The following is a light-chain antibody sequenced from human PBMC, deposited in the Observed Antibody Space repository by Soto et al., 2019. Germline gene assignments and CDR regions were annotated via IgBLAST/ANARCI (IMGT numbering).Light chain of an antibody. CDR1: SSDVGSYNL. J-gene: IGLJ1*01. CDR3: CSYAGSGTYV. Sequence: QSALTQPASVSGSPGQSITISCTGTSSDVGSYNLVSWYQQHPGKAPKLIIYEDSKRPSGVSNRFSDSKSGNTASLTISGLQAEDEADYYCCSYAGSGTYVFGPGTKVTVL. V-gene: IGLV2-23*01. CDR2: EDS.